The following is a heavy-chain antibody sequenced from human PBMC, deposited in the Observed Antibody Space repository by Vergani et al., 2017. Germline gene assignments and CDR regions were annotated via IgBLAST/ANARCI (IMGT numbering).Heavy chain of an antibody. CDR3: ARDLTRYSTASRRYFDY. CDR2: ISSGSSYI. V-gene: IGHV3-21*01. J-gene: IGHJ4*02. D-gene: IGHD5-12*01. Sequence: EVQLVESGGGLVKPGESPRLSCVASGFTFGSYSMIWVRQAPGKGLEWVSSISSGSSYIYYADSVKGRFTISRDNAKNSLYLQMNSLRAEETAVYYCARDLTRYSTASRRYFDYWGQGTLVTVSS. CDR1: GFTFGSYS.